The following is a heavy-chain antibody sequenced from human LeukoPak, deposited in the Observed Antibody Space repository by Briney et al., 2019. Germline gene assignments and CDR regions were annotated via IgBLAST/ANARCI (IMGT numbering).Heavy chain of an antibody. J-gene: IGHJ3*02. CDR1: GGSISSCTW. Sequence: SGTLSLTCAVSGGSISSCTWWTSVRQPPGKGLEWIGEIYHSGSTNYNPSLKSRVTISVDKSKNQFSLNLSSVTAADTAVYYCTRRAGTDSNGAFDIWGQGTMVTVSS. CDR3: TRRAGTDSNGAFDI. V-gene: IGHV4-4*02. CDR2: IYHSGST. D-gene: IGHD6-19*01.